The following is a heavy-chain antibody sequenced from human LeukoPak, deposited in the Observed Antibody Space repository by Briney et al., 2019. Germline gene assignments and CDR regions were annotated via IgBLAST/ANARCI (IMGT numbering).Heavy chain of an antibody. CDR3: GRHYGSGNYDQIGDY. V-gene: IGHV3-7*01. Sequence: GGSLRLSCADSGFTFSTYWMSWVRQAPGKGLEWVANIKEDGSEKYYVDSVKGRFTISRDKTKNSVYLQMNSLRVEDTAVYYCGRHYGSGNYDQIGDYWGQGTLVTVSS. D-gene: IGHD3-10*01. CDR1: GFTFSTYW. J-gene: IGHJ4*02. CDR2: IKEDGSEK.